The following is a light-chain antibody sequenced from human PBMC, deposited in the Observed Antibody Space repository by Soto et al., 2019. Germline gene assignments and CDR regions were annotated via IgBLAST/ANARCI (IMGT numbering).Light chain of an antibody. CDR1: TRDIAGYNY. Sequence: QSGLTQPASVSGSLGQSITISCTGTTRDIAGYNYISWYQQLPGKAPKLMIYQVTIRPSGISNRFSGSKSGNTASLTISGLQAEDEADYYCAAWDDNFSTYVFFSGTKVTV. V-gene: IGLV2-14*01. CDR3: AAWDDNFSTYV. CDR2: QVT. J-gene: IGLJ1*01.